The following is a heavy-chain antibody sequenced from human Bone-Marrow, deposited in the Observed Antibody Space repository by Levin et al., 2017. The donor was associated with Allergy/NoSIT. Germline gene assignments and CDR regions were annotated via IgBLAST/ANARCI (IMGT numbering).Heavy chain of an antibody. V-gene: IGHV3-74*01. CDR1: GFTFSSSW. J-gene: IGHJ4*02. Sequence: GESLKISCAASGFTFSSSWMHWVRQVPGKGLVWVSRVDSDGGGTTYADSVKGRFTISRDNAKNTLYLQMNSLRVEDTAVYYCARGAPHFLLDYWGQGTLVTVSS. CDR3: ARGAPHFLLDY. CDR2: VDSDGGGT. D-gene: IGHD3-3*02.